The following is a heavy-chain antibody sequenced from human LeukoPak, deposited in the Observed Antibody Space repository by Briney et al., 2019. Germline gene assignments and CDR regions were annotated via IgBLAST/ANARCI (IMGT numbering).Heavy chain of an antibody. D-gene: IGHD6-19*01. CDR3: ATFTVAGSGGQEVWFDP. V-gene: IGHV4-34*01. CDR2: INHSGST. Sequence: PSETLSLTCAVYGGSFSGYYWSWIRQPPGKGLEWVGEINHSGSTNYNPSLKSRVTISVDTSKNQFSLKLSSVTAADTAVYYCATFTVAGSGGQEVWFDPWGQGTLVTVSS. J-gene: IGHJ5*02. CDR1: GGSFSGYY.